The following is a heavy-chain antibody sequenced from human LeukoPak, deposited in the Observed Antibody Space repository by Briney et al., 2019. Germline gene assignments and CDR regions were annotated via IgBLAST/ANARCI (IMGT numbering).Heavy chain of an antibody. V-gene: IGHV5-51*01. J-gene: IGHJ3*02. CDR2: IHPGDSDT. Sequence: GESLKSSSKSSGYSSTTYWIAWVRQMSGRGLEWMGVIHPGDSDTRYNPSFQGRGTISVDKSTTHAYLQYNRLGPSDTAIYYCSTHPIRDGFGNAFDIWGQGTLVTVSS. CDR3: STHPIRDGFGNAFDI. CDR1: GYSSTTYW. D-gene: IGHD5-24*01.